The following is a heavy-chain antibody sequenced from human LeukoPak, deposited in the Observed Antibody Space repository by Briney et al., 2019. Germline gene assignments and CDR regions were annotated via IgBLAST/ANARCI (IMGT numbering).Heavy chain of an antibody. CDR3: ARRKSLPAAWFDP. D-gene: IGHD2-2*01. V-gene: IGHV1-69*06. Sequence: ASVKVSCKASGGTFSSYAISWVRQAPGQGLEWMGGIIPIFGTANYAQKFQGRVTITADKSTSTAYMELSSLRSEDTAVYYCARRKSLPAAWFDPWGQGTLVTVSS. CDR2: IIPIFGTA. CDR1: GGTFSSYA. J-gene: IGHJ5*02.